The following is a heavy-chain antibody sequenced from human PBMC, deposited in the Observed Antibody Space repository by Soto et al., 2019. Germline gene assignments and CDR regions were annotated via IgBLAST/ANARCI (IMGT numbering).Heavy chain of an antibody. CDR1: GFTVSTKY. D-gene: IGHD3-16*01. J-gene: IGHJ4*02. Sequence: EVQLVESGGGLVQPGGSLRLSCAASGFTVSTKYMSWVRQAPGKGLEWVSVIYSGGSTFYADSVRGRFTISRDNSKNTVNLQMNSLRAEDTAGYYCARDPWAADYCGQGTLVTVSS. CDR3: ARDPWAADY. V-gene: IGHV3-66*01. CDR2: IYSGGST.